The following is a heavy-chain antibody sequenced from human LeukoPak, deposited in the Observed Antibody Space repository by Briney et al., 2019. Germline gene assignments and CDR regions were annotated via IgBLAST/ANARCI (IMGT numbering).Heavy chain of an antibody. J-gene: IGHJ4*02. Sequence: GGSLRLSCAASGFTFSSYGMHWVRHAPGKGLVWVSRINSDGSSTSYADSVKGRFTISRDNAKNTLYLQMNSLRAEDTAVYYCARDRYGNPTDYWGQGTLVTVSS. D-gene: IGHD3-9*01. CDR3: ARDRYGNPTDY. CDR2: INSDGSST. CDR1: GFTFSSYG. V-gene: IGHV3-74*01.